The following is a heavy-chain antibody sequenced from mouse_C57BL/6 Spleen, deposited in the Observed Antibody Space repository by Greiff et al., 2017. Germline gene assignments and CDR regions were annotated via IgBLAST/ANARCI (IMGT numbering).Heavy chain of an antibody. Sequence: VKLQESGAELARPGASVKLSCKASGYTFTSYGISWVKQRTGQGLEWIGEIYPRSGNTYYNEKFKGKATLTADKSSSTAYMELRSLTAEDSAVYFCAREVTTAMDYWGQGTSLTVSS. D-gene: IGHD2-2*01. CDR3: AREVTTAMDY. CDR1: GYTFTSYG. CDR2: IYPRSGNT. J-gene: IGHJ4*01. V-gene: IGHV1-81*01.